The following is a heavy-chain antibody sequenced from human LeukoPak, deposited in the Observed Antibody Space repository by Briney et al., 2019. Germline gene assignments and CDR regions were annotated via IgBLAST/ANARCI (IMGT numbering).Heavy chain of an antibody. CDR2: IYTGGTT. CDR3: ARHGNVRSIAARGRVAFDI. D-gene: IGHD6-6*01. V-gene: IGHV3-66*04. J-gene: IGHJ3*02. Sequence: GGSLRLSCAASGFTVSSNYMSWVRQAPGKGLGWVSVIYTGGTTYYADSVKGRFTISRDNSKNTVYLDMNSLRAEDTAVYYCARHGNVRSIAARGRVAFDIWGQGTMVTVSS. CDR1: GFTVSSNY.